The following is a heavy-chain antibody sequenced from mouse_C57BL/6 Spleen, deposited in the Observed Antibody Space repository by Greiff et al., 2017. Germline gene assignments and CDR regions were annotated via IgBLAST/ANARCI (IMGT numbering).Heavy chain of an antibody. J-gene: IGHJ2*01. V-gene: IGHV10-3*01. CDR1: GFTFNTYA. CDR2: IRSKSSNYAT. D-gene: IGHD1-1*01. Sequence: EVKLVESGGGLVQPKGSLKLSCAASGFTFNTYAMHWVRQAPGKGLEWVARIRSKSSNYATYYADSVKDRFTISRDDSQSMLYLQMNNLKTEDTAMYYCVRANYYYGSSYLYFDYWGQGTTLTVSS. CDR3: VRANYYYGSSYLYFDY.